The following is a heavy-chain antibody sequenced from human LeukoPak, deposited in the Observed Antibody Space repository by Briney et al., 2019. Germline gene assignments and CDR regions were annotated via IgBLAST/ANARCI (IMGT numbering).Heavy chain of an antibody. CDR3: AREGTYYYYYMGV. D-gene: IGHD1-1*01. Sequence: ASVKVSCKASGYTFTGYYMHWVRQAPGQGLEWMGWINPYTGGTNYAQKFQGRVTMTRDPSIGTAYMELSRLRSDDTAVYYCAREGTYYYYYMGVWGKGTTVTVSS. V-gene: IGHV1-2*02. CDR2: INPYTGGT. CDR1: GYTFTGYY. J-gene: IGHJ6*03.